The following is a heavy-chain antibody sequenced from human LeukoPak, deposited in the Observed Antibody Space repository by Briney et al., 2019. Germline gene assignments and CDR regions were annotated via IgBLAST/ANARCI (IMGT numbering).Heavy chain of an antibody. Sequence: ASVKVSCKASGYTFTSHGITWVRQAPGQGLEWMGWISADNGNTNSAQKLQGRLTMTTDTSTSTAYMELRSLRSDDTAVFYCARGDCSSTSCSSTPKNWFDPWGQGTLVSVSS. CDR1: GYTFTSHG. CDR2: ISADNGNT. CDR3: ARGDCSSTSCSSTPKNWFDP. J-gene: IGHJ5*02. D-gene: IGHD2-2*01. V-gene: IGHV1-18*01.